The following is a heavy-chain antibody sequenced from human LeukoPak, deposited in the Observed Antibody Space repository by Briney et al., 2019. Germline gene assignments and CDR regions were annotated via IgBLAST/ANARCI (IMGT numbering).Heavy chain of an antibody. V-gene: IGHV1-8*03. CDR3: ARGLSYYDFWSGYFDY. J-gene: IGHJ4*02. Sequence: ASVKVSCKASGYTFTSYWIGWVRQATGQGLEWMGWMNPNSGNTGYAQKFQGRVTITRNTSISTAYMELSSLRSEDTAVYYCARGLSYYDFWSGYFDYWGQGTLVTVSS. CDR1: GYTFTSYW. CDR2: MNPNSGNT. D-gene: IGHD3-3*01.